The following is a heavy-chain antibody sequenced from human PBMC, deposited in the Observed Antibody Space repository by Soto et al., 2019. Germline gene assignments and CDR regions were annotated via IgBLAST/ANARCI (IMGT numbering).Heavy chain of an antibody. Sequence: QVQLVQSGAEVKKPGSSVKVSCKASGSTFSSYAISWVRQAPGQGLEWMGGIIPIFGAANYAQRFQGRVTITADESTSTAYMELSSLRSEDTAVYYCARHVPAAGYYHGMDVWGQGTTVTVSS. D-gene: IGHD2-2*01. CDR1: GSTFSSYA. V-gene: IGHV1-69*12. CDR2: IIPIFGAA. CDR3: ARHVPAAGYYHGMDV. J-gene: IGHJ6*02.